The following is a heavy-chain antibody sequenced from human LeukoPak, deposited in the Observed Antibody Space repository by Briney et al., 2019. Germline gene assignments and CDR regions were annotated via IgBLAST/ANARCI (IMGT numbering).Heavy chain of an antibody. V-gene: IGHV3-48*03. CDR1: GFTFSDYA. J-gene: IGHJ3*02. CDR3: ARDGRTYGDAFDI. D-gene: IGHD4-17*01. CDR2: ISSSANII. Sequence: LPGGSLRLSCAASGFTFSDYAMNWVRQAPGKGLEWVSYISSSANIIYYEDSVKGRVTISRDNAKNSLYLQMNSLRAEDTAVYYCARDGRTYGDAFDIWGQGTMVTVSS.